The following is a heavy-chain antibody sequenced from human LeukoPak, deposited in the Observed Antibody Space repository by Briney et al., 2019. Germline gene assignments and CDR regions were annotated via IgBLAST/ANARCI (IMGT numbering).Heavy chain of an antibody. D-gene: IGHD3-10*01. J-gene: IGHJ5*02. CDR1: GYTFTSYD. CDR2: MNPNSGNT. Sequence: GASVKVSCKASGYTFTSYDINWVRQATGQGLERMGWMNPNSGNTGYAQKFQGRVTMTRNTSISTAYMKLSSLRSEATAVYYCARVGSMVRGVIGDYNWFDPWGQGTLVTVSS. V-gene: IGHV1-8*01. CDR3: ARVGSMVRGVIGDYNWFDP.